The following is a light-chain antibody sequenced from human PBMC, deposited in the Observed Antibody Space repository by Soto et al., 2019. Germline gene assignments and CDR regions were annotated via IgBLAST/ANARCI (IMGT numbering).Light chain of an antibody. J-gene: IGLJ3*02. Sequence: QAVVTQEPSFSVSPGGTVTLTCGLSSTSVSTSYFPSWYQQTPGQAPRTLIYNTNIRSSGVPDRFSGSILGNKAALTITGAQADDESDYYCVLYMGSGNWVFGGGTKLTVL. CDR1: STSVSTSYF. V-gene: IGLV8-61*01. CDR3: VLYMGSGNWV. CDR2: NTN.